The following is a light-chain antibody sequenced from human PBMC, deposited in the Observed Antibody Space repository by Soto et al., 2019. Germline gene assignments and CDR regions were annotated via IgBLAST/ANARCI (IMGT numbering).Light chain of an antibody. V-gene: IGLV2-23*01. J-gene: IGLJ1*01. CDR2: EGS. Sequence: QSVLTRPAAVSGSPGQSITISCTGTSSDVGSYNLVSWYQQDPGKAPKLMIYEGSKRPSGISSRFSGSKSGNTASLTISGLQAEDEADFYCCSYASSGTYVFGTGTKVPVL. CDR1: SSDVGSYNL. CDR3: CSYASSGTYV.